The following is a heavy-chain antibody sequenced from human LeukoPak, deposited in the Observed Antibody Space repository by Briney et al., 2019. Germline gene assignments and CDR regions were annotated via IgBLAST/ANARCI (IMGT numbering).Heavy chain of an antibody. CDR1: GYTFTDYY. Sequence: ASVKVSCKASGYTFTDYYLHWVRQAPGQGLEWMGWINPISGGTNYAQKFQGSVTMTRDASFTTVYMELSSLRSDDTAVYYCASLGATTIHYYGMDVWGQGTTVTVSS. J-gene: IGHJ6*02. CDR3: ASLGATTIHYYGMDV. CDR2: INPISGGT. V-gene: IGHV1-2*02. D-gene: IGHD1-26*01.